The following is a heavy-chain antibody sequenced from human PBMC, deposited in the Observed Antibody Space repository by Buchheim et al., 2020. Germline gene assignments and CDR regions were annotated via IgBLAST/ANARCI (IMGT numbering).Heavy chain of an antibody. CDR2: ISSSSSYI. J-gene: IGHJ6*02. V-gene: IGHV3-21*01. CDR3: ARDRQEGYYYYGMDV. Sequence: EVQLVESGGGLVKPGGSLRLSCAASGFTFSSYSMNWVRQAPGTGLEWVSSISSSSSYIYYADSVKGRFTISRDNAKNSLYLQMNSLRAEDTAVYYCARDRQEGYYYYGMDVWGQGTT. CDR1: GFTFSSYS.